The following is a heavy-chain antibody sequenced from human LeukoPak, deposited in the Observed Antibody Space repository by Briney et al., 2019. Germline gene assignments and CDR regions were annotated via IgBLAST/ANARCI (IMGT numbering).Heavy chain of an antibody. D-gene: IGHD5-24*01. CDR3: ARDRRDGYNGWDAFDI. CDR2: ISSSSSYI. J-gene: IGHJ3*02. V-gene: IGHV3-21*01. CDR1: GFTFSSYS. Sequence: GGSLRLSCAASGFTFSSYSMNWVRQAPGKGLEWVSSISSSSSYIYYADSVKGRFTISRDNAKNSLYLQMNSLRAEDTAVYYCARDRRDGYNGWDAFDIWGQGTMVTVSS.